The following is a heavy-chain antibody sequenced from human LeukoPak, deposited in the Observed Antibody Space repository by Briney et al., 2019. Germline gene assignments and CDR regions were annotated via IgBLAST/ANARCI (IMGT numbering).Heavy chain of an antibody. CDR2: IGGSGGST. D-gene: IGHD3-10*01. CDR3: ATQLTRGVRTYMDV. CDR1: GFTFSTYA. J-gene: IGHJ6*03. V-gene: IGHV3-23*01. Sequence: GGSLRLSCAASGFTFSTYAMSWVRQAPGKGLEWVSDIGGSGGSTYYADSVKGRFTISRDNSHNTLNLQMYSLRADDTAVYYCATQLTRGVRTYMDVWGKGTTVTVSS.